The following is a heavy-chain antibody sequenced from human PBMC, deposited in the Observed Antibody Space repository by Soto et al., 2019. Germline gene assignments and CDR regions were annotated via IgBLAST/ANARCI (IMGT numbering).Heavy chain of an antibody. CDR2: IIPIFGTA. J-gene: IGHJ5*02. D-gene: IGHD1-26*01. Sequence: SVKVSCKASGGTFSSYAISWVRQAPGQGLEWMGGIIPIFGTANYAQKFQGRVTITADESTSTAYMELSSLRSEDTAVYYCARDARQWELLSDWFDPWGQGTLVTVS. V-gene: IGHV1-69*13. CDR1: GGTFSSYA. CDR3: ARDARQWELLSDWFDP.